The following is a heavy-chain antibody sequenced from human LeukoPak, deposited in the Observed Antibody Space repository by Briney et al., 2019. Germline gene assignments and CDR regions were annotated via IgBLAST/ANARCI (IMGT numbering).Heavy chain of an antibody. CDR1: GASISSSDFY. CDR2: IYYSGST. D-gene: IGHD6-13*01. CDR3: AREAGSSWHVQPYAFDI. Sequence: SETLSLSCTVSGASISSSDFYWGWIRQPPGKGLEWMGSIYYSGSTYYNPSLKSRVAVSVDTSKSQFSLKLSSVTAADTAVYYCAREAGSSWHVQPYAFDIWGQGTMVTVSS. J-gene: IGHJ3*02. V-gene: IGHV4-39*07.